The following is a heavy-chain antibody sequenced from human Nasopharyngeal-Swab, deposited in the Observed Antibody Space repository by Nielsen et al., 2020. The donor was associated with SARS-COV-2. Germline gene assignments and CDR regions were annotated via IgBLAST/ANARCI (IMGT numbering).Heavy chain of an antibody. J-gene: IGHJ4*02. CDR1: GASISSRNNY. V-gene: IGHV4-39*07. Sequence: SETLSLTCVVSGASISSRNNYWGWIRQSPGKGLEWIGTIFSSGNTYNPSLKSRVTMSVDTSKNQFSLKLTSVTAADTAVYYCARDESGDYLGLPFDHWGRGTLVTVSS. CDR2: IFSSGNT. CDR3: ARDESGDYLGLPFDH. D-gene: IGHD4-17*01.